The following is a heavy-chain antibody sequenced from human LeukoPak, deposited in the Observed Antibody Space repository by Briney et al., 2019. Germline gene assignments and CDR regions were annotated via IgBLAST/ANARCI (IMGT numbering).Heavy chain of an antibody. Sequence: GGSLRLSCAASGFTFRSYAMNWVRQAPGKGLEWVSVISGSGSSTYYADSVKGRFTISRDNSKYTLYLQMNSLRAEDTAVYYCATSFGPVIAAAGTGADWGQGTLVTVSS. CDR2: ISGSGSST. CDR3: ATSFGPVIAAAGTGAD. V-gene: IGHV3-23*01. J-gene: IGHJ4*02. CDR1: GFTFRSYA. D-gene: IGHD6-13*01.